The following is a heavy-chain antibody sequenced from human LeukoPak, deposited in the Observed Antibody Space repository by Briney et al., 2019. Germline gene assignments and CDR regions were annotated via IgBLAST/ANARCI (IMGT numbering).Heavy chain of an antibody. CDR3: AREPELSYYYGMDV. J-gene: IGHJ6*02. Sequence: SETLSLTCTVSGASISSGDYYWSWIRQPPGKGLECIGHIYYSGSTYYNPSLKSRVTISVDTSKNQFSLKLSSVTAADTAVYYCAREPELSYYYGMDVWGQGTTVTVSS. CDR1: GASISSGDYY. V-gene: IGHV4-30-4*01. CDR2: IYYSGST. D-gene: IGHD1-14*01.